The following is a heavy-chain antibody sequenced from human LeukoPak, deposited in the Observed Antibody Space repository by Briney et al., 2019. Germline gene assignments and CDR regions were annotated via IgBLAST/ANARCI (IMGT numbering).Heavy chain of an antibody. Sequence: GGSLRLSCAASGFIFSSYAMNWVRQAPGKGLEWVSAISGSGSTTYYADSVKGRFTISRDNSKNTLFLQMNSLTAEDTAIYSCARPRLEYCSGGSCFDAFDIWGQGTMVTVSS. CDR1: GFIFSSYA. CDR3: ARPRLEYCSGGSCFDAFDI. D-gene: IGHD2-15*01. V-gene: IGHV3-23*01. J-gene: IGHJ3*02. CDR2: ISGSGSTT.